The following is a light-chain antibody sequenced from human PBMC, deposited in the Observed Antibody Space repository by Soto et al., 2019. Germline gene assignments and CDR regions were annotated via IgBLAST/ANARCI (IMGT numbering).Light chain of an antibody. CDR1: SSDVGGYNY. J-gene: IGLJ1*01. Sequence: QSVLTQPASVSGSPGQSITISCTGTSSDVGGYNYVSWYQQHPGKAPKLMIYDVSNRPSGVSNRFSGSKSGNTASLTISGLQAEDEADYYCSSYTSSSLRVLGTGTRSPS. CDR2: DVS. V-gene: IGLV2-14*01. CDR3: SSYTSSSLRV.